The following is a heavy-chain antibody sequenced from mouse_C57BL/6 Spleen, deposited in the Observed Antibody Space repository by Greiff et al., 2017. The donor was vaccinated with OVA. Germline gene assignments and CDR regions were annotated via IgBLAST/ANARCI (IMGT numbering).Heavy chain of an antibody. Sequence: VQLKESGGDLVKPGGSLKLSCAASGFTFSSYGMSWVRQTPDKRLEWVATISSGGSYTYYPDSVKGRFTISRDNAKNTLYLQMSSLKSEDTAMYYCARQEGGYGSEAWFAYWGQGTLVTVSA. CDR2: ISSGGSYT. J-gene: IGHJ3*01. CDR1: GFTFSSYG. CDR3: ARQEGGYGSEAWFAY. D-gene: IGHD1-1*02. V-gene: IGHV5-6*01.